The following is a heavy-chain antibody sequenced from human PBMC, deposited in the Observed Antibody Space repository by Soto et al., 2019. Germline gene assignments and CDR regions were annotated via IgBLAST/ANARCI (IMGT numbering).Heavy chain of an antibody. CDR1: GVSISSYY. CDR2: IYYSGST. J-gene: IGHJ3*02. CDR3: ARAWGGAFDI. V-gene: IGHV4-59*01. D-gene: IGHD3-10*01. Sequence: PSETQSLTSPFSGVSISSYYWSWIRQPPGKGLEWIGYIYYSGSTNYNPSLKSRVTISVDTSKNQFSLKLSSVTAADTAVYYCARAWGGAFDIWGQGTMVTVSS.